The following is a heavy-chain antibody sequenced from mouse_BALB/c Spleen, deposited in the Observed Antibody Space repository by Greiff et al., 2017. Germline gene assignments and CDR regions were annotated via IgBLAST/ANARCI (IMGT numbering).Heavy chain of an antibody. Sequence: VKLMESGPGLVAPSQSLSITCTVSGFSLTSYGVHWVRQPPGKGLEWLGVIWAGGSTNYNSALMSRLSISKDNSKSQVFLKMNSLQTDDTAMYYCASVLKSTNYAMDYWGQGTSVTVSS. CDR2: IWAGGST. D-gene: IGHD2-1*01. J-gene: IGHJ4*01. CDR3: ASVLKSTNYAMDY. V-gene: IGHV2-9*02. CDR1: GFSLTSYG.